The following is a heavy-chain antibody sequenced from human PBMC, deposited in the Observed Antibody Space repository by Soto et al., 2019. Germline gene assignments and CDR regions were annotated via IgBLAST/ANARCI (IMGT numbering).Heavy chain of an antibody. D-gene: IGHD3-10*01. CDR3: ARDRHFGSGGTNWFDP. V-gene: IGHV1-18*01. CDR1: GYTFTSYG. J-gene: IGHJ5*02. Sequence: GASVKVSCKASGYTFTSYGISWARQAPGQGLEWMGWISAYNRNTKYAQKLQGRVTLTTDTSTNIAYMELRSLRSDDTAVYYCARDRHFGSGGTNWFDPWGQGTLVTVSS. CDR2: ISAYNRNT.